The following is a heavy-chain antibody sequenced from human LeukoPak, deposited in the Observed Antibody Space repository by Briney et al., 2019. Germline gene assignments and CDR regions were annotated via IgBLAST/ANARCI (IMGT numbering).Heavy chain of an antibody. CDR1: GFIFSNYA. J-gene: IGHJ4*02. V-gene: IGHV3-23*01. CDR2: ITGSGGST. Sequence: GGSLRLSCAASGFIFSNYAMGWVRQAPGKGLEWVSAITGSGGSTYYADSVKGRFTISRDNSKNTLYLQMNSLRAEDTAVYYCARSWLLLHWGQGTLVTVSS. D-gene: IGHD2-15*01. CDR3: ARSWLLLH.